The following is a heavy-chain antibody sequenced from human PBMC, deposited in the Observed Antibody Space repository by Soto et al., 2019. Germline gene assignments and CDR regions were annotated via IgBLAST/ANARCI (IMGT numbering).Heavy chain of an antibody. J-gene: IGHJ6*02. CDR1: GGSISSSSYY. CDR3: ARETPSRITIFGVVIMGGMDV. CDR2: IYYSGST. D-gene: IGHD3-3*01. Sequence: SETLSLTCTVSGGSISSSSYYWGWIRQPPGKGLEWIGSIYYSGSTYYNPSLKSRVTISVDTSKNQFSLKLSSVTAADTAVYYCARETPSRITIFGVVIMGGMDVWGQGTTVTVSS. V-gene: IGHV4-39*07.